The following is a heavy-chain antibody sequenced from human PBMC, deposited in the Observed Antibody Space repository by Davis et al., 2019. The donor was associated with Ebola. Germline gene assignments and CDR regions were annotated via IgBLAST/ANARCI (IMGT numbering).Heavy chain of an antibody. CDR1: GCSISSSSYY. J-gene: IGHJ6*04. V-gene: IGHV4-39*02. Sequence: SETLSLTCTVSGCSISSSSYYWGWIRQPPGKGLEWIGSIYYSGSTYYNPSLKSRVTISVDTSKNQFSLKLSSVTAADTAVYYCAGDYERSYYYGMDVWGKGTTVTVSS. CDR3: AGDYERSYYYGMDV. CDR2: IYYSGST. D-gene: IGHD5-12*01.